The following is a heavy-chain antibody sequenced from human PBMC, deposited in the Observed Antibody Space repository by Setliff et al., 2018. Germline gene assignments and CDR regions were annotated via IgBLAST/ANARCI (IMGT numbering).Heavy chain of an antibody. V-gene: IGHV3-64*02. D-gene: IGHD3-22*01. CDR1: GLSFSTSA. J-gene: IGHJ6*03. Sequence: GGSLRLSCAASGLSFSTSAMHWVRQAPGKELEYVSAISSDGSRTYYGDSVKGRFTISRDNSKNSLYLQMGSLRADDTAVYYCAKTAHYYESSGYYYDPYFYYMDVWGKGTTVTVSS. CDR3: AKTAHYYESSGYYYDPYFYYMDV. CDR2: ISSDGSRT.